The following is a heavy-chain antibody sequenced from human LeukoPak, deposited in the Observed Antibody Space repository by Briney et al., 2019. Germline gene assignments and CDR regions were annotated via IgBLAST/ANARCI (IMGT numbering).Heavy chain of an antibody. CDR2: ISSSGGTI. D-gene: IGHD5-18*01. J-gene: IGHJ4*02. V-gene: IGHV3-48*01. Sequence: GGSLRLSCAASGFLFSSYGMNWVRQAPGKGLEWVSYISSSGGTIYYADSVRGRFTISRDNAKNSLNLQMNSLRAEDTAVYYCARARGYSYGYSDYWGQGTLVTVSS. CDR3: ARARGYSYGYSDY. CDR1: GFLFSSYG.